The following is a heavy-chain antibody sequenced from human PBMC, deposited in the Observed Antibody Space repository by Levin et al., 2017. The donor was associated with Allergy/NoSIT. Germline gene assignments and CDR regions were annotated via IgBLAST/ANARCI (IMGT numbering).Heavy chain of an antibody. Sequence: GGSLRLSCAASGITFSNAWMSWARQAPGKGLEWVGRIKSKVDGGTTEYAAPVKGRFTISRDDSKNTLYLQMNSLKTEDTAVYFCTTYSSSWYYFDYWGQGTLVTVSS. CDR2: IKSKVDGGTT. D-gene: IGHD6-13*01. V-gene: IGHV3-15*01. CDR1: GITFSNAW. CDR3: TTYSSSWYYFDY. J-gene: IGHJ4*02.